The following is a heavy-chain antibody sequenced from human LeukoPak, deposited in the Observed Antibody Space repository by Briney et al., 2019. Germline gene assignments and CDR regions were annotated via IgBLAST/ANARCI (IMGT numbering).Heavy chain of an antibody. D-gene: IGHD2-8*01. CDR1: SGSISSSSYY. V-gene: IGHV4-39*01. Sequence: SETLSLTCTVSSGSISSSSYYWGWIRQPPGKGLEWIGNIFYSGSTHYNPSLKSRATISVDTSKNQFSLKLSSVTAADTAVYYCARQWNSYCTTGVGYPFDYWGQETLVTVST. CDR2: IFYSGST. CDR3: ARQWNSYCTTGVGYPFDY. J-gene: IGHJ4*02.